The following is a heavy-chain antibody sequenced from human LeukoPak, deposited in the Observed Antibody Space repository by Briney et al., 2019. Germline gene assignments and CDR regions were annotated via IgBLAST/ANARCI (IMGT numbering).Heavy chain of an antibody. CDR3: ARDRSLSNWFDP. J-gene: IGHJ5*02. CDR2: IIPIFGTA. CDR1: GATFSSYA. Sequence: SVKLCCKASGATFSSYAISWVRQAPGQGLEWMGGIIPIFGTANYAQKVQGRVTITTDESTSTAYMELSSLRSEDTAVYSCARDRSLSNWFDPWGQGNLVTVSS. V-gene: IGHV1-69*05. D-gene: IGHD2/OR15-2a*01.